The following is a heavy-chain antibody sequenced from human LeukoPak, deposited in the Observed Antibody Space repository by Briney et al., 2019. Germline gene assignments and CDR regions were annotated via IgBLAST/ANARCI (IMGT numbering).Heavy chain of an antibody. CDR2: ISGSGAST. J-gene: IGHJ3*01. CDR1: GFTFNIYA. CDR3: AKRRDYCSSTSCYVLGAFDF. Sequence: GGSLTLSCAASGFTFNIYAMSWVRQAPGKGLEWVSAISGSGASTYYADSVKGRFTISRDNSKNTLYLQMNSLRAEDTAVYYCAKRRDYCSSTSCYVLGAFDFWGQGTMVTVSS. V-gene: IGHV3-23*01. D-gene: IGHD2-2*01.